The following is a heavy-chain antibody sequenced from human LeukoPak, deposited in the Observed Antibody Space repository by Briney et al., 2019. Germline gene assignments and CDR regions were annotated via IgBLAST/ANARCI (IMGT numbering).Heavy chain of an antibody. Sequence: ASVKVSCKASGYTFTSYYIHWVRQAPGQGREWMGIINPSDGTTSYAQKFQGRVTMTRDTSTNTVYMELSRLRSDDTAVYYCARGPRIAAAGTYRNDYWGQGTLVTVSS. CDR2: INPSDGTT. V-gene: IGHV1-46*01. CDR1: GYTFTSYY. D-gene: IGHD6-13*01. CDR3: ARGPRIAAAGTYRNDY. J-gene: IGHJ4*02.